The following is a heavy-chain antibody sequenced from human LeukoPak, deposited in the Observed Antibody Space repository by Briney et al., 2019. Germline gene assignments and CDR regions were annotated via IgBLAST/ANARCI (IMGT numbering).Heavy chain of an antibody. CDR3: ARAQGSSGWYVY. V-gene: IGHV4-59*01. CDR2: IYYSGST. D-gene: IGHD6-19*01. Sequence: SETLSLTCTVSGGSISNYYWNWVRQPPGKGLEWIGYIYYSGSTNYNPSLKSRVTISVDTSKNQFSLKLSSVTAADTAVYYCARAQGSSGWYVYWGQGTLVTVSS. CDR1: GGSISNYY. J-gene: IGHJ4*02.